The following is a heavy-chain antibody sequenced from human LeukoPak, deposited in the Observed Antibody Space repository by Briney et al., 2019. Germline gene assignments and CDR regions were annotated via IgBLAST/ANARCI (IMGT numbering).Heavy chain of an antibody. CDR1: GYTFTSYA. D-gene: IGHD6-19*01. Sequence: ASVKVTCKASGYTFTSYAVNWVRQAPGQGLEWMGWINTNTGNPTYAQGFTGRFVFSLDTSVSTAYLQISSLKAEDTAVYYCARGTSSGWEDDAFDIWGQGTMVTVSS. J-gene: IGHJ3*02. V-gene: IGHV7-4-1*02. CDR2: INTNTGNP. CDR3: ARGTSSGWEDDAFDI.